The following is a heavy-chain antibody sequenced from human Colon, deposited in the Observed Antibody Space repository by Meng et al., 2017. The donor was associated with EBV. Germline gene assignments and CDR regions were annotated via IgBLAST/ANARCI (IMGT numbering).Heavy chain of an antibody. V-gene: IGHV4-4*02. Sequence: VHVRGPGPGLGSTSGTLAPTCGVSGVSISSKIRWTWVRQPPGKGLEWIGDIDDSGSTNYNPSLNSRISISLDKSKNHFSLKVNSVTAADTAVYYCARGKQDAWELLAYWGQGALVTASS. J-gene: IGHJ4*02. CDR1: GVSISSKIR. D-gene: IGHD1-26*01. CDR2: IDDSGST. CDR3: ARGKQDAWELLAY.